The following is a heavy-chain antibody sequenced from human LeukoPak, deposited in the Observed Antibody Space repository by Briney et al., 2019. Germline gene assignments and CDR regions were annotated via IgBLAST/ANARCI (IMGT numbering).Heavy chain of an antibody. V-gene: IGHV3-23*01. J-gene: IGHJ4*02. CDR2: VSGDGAIT. Sequence: GGSLRLSCVASGFAFSGYAMTWVRQAPGKGLEWVSAVSGDGAITHYADSVKGRFTISRDNSKNTIYLQLNGLRTSDTAVYYCAKDAPGESRDFDYWGQGTLVIVSS. D-gene: IGHD3-16*01. CDR3: AKDAPGESRDFDY. CDR1: GFAFSGYA.